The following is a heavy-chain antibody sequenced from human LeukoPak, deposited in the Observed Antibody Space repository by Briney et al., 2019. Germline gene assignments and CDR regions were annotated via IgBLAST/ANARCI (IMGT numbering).Heavy chain of an antibody. CDR1: GFTFSDYY. CDR3: ARDTYYYDSSGYYYPGGSDC. CDR2: ISSGGSTI. J-gene: IGHJ4*02. Sequence: GGSLRLSCAASGFTFSDYYMSWIRQAPGKGLEWVSYISSGGSTIYYADSVKGQFTISRDNAKNSLYLQMNSLRAEDTAVYYCARDTYYYDSSGYYYPGGSDCWGQGTLVTVSS. V-gene: IGHV3-11*04. D-gene: IGHD3-22*01.